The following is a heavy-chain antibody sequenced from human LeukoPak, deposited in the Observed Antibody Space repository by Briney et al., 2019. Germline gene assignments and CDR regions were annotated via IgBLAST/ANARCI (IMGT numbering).Heavy chain of an antibody. CDR3: ARDRYSSSWYGWYYFDY. CDR1: GFTFSSYS. CDR2: ISSSSSTI. V-gene: IGHV3-48*01. J-gene: IGHJ4*02. D-gene: IGHD6-13*01. Sequence: GGSLRLSCAASGFTFSSYSMNWVRQAPGKGLEWVSYISSSSSTIYYADSVKGRFTISRDNAKNSLYLQMNSLRAEDTAVYYCARDRYSSSWYGWYYFDYWGQGTLVTVSS.